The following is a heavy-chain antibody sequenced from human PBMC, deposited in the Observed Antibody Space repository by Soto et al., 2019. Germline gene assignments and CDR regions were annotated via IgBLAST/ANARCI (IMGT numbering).Heavy chain of an antibody. J-gene: IGHJ4*02. V-gene: IGHV4-59*05. CDR2: IYYSGST. CDR1: GGSISSYY. D-gene: IGHD6-13*01. CDR3: ASTNGYSSSWYFDY. Sequence: SETLSLTCTVSGGSISSYYWSWIRQPPGKGLEWIGGIYYSGSTYYNPSLKSRVTISVDTSKNQFSLKLSSVTAADTVVYYCASTNGYSSSWYFDYWGQGTLVTVSS.